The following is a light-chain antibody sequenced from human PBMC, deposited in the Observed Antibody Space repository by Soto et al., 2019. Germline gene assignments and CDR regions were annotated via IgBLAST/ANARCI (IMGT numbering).Light chain of an antibody. Sequence: QSVLTQPASVSGSPGQSITISCTGTSSDVGRYNFVSWYQQYPGKAPKLLICEVTKRPSGVSNRFSGSKSGNTASLTISGLRAEDEAVYYCCSEEGRGIYVFGTGTKVTAL. J-gene: IGLJ1*01. CDR3: CSEEGRGIYV. V-gene: IGLV2-23*02. CDR2: EVT. CDR1: SSDVGRYNF.